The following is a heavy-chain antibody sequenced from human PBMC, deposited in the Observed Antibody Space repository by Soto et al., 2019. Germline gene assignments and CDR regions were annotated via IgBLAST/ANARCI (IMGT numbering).Heavy chain of an antibody. J-gene: IGHJ5*02. CDR3: ARGPTDTAMVSDWFDP. CDR2: IYYSGST. CDR1: GGSISSGGYY. V-gene: IGHV4-31*03. D-gene: IGHD5-18*01. Sequence: PSETLTLTCTVSGGSISSGGYYWSWIRQHPGKGLEWIGYIYYSGSTYYNPSLESRVTISVDTSKNQFSLKLSSVTAADTAVYYCARGPTDTAMVSDWFDPWGQGTLVTVSS.